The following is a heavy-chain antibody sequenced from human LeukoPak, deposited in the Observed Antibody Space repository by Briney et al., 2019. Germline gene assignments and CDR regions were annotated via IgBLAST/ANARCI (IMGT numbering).Heavy chain of an antibody. V-gene: IGHV4-59*04. D-gene: IGHD2-2*01. CDR2: IYYSGST. CDR1: GGSMNYYY. CDR3: ARFLYCSTTSCYLSFDY. J-gene: IGHJ4*02. Sequence: PSETLSLTCTVSGGSMNYYYWAWIRQPPGKGLELIGNIYYSGSTYYNPSLKSRVTMSVDTSKNQFSLKLKSVTAADTAVFYCARFLYCSTTSCYLSFDYWGQGTLVIVSS.